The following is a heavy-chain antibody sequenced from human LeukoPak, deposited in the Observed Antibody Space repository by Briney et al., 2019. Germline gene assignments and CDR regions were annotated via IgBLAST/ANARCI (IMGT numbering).Heavy chain of an antibody. Sequence: GGSLRLSCATSGLTFRTTRMHWVRQAPGKGLMWVSRMNGEGTTIDYADSVKGRFTVSRDYAKNTLFLQMNNLRTEDTALYFCATARNFRFEYWGQGSLVIVSA. CDR2: MNGEGTTI. V-gene: IGHV3-74*01. CDR3: ATARNFRFEY. CDR1: GLTFRTTR. J-gene: IGHJ4*02. D-gene: IGHD1-7*01.